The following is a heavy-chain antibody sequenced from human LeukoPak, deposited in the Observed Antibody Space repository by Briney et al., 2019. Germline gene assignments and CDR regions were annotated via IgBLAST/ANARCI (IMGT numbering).Heavy chain of an antibody. CDR2: IIPIFGTA. V-gene: IGHV1-69*05. Sequence: SVKVSCKASGGTFSSYAISWVRQAPGQGLEWMGGIIPIFGTANYAQKFQGRVTITTDESTSTAYMELSSLRSEDTAVYYRARRERGSDAFHIWGQGTMVTVSS. D-gene: IGHD1-26*01. CDR3: ARRERGSDAFHI. J-gene: IGHJ3*02. CDR1: GGTFSSYA.